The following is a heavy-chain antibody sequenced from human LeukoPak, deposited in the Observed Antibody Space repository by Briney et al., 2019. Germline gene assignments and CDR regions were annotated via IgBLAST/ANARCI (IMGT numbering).Heavy chain of an antibody. CDR3: ARSWDARLNFDY. J-gene: IGHJ4*02. CDR1: GFIVSSNY. V-gene: IGHV3-66*02. Sequence: GGSLRLSCAASGFIVSSNYMNWVRQAPGKGLEWVSVIYSDGSTYYADSVKGRFTISRDNSKNTVHLQMNDLRAEDTAVYYCARSWDARLNFDYWGQGTLVTVSS. D-gene: IGHD1-26*01. CDR2: IYSDGST.